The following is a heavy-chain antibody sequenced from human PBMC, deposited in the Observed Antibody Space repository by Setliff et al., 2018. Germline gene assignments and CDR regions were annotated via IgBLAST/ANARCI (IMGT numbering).Heavy chain of an antibody. CDR3: ARVTGYYDFWSGYYIGSGWFDP. D-gene: IGHD3-3*01. CDR1: GFTFSSYAM. J-gene: IGHJ5*02. Sequence: LRLSCAASGFTFSSYAMSWVRQPPGKGLEWIGEIYHSGSTNYNPSLKSRVTISVDTSKNQFSLKLSSVTAADTAVYYCARVTGYYDFWSGYYIGSGWFDPWGQGTLVTVSS. CDR2: IYHSGST. V-gene: IGHV4-34*09.